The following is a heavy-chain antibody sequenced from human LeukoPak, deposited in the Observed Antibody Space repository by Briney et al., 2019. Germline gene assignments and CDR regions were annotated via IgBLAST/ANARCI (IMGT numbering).Heavy chain of an antibody. Sequence: GGSLRLSCAASGFTFSSYSMNWVRQAPGKGLEWVSYISSSSSTIYYADSVKGRFTISRDNAKNSLYLQMNSLRAEDTAVYYCAKDYYDSSGYYSTTSFDYWGQGTLVTVSS. CDR3: AKDYYDSSGYYSTTSFDY. CDR2: ISSSSSTI. D-gene: IGHD3-22*01. J-gene: IGHJ4*02. V-gene: IGHV3-48*04. CDR1: GFTFSSYS.